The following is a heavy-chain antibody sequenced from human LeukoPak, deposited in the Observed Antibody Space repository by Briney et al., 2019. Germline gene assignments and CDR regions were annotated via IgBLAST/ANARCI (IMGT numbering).Heavy chain of an antibody. Sequence: VTSVKVSCKASGFTFTSSAVQWVRQARGQRLEWIGWIVVGSGNTNYAQKFQERVTITRDMSTSTAYMELSSLRSEDTAVYYCARDHRRYCSSTSCYGIYYYYGMDVWGQGTTVTVSS. CDR2: IVVGSGNT. CDR3: ARDHRRYCSSTSCYGIYYYYGMDV. V-gene: IGHV1-58*01. D-gene: IGHD2-2*01. J-gene: IGHJ6*02. CDR1: GFTFTSSA.